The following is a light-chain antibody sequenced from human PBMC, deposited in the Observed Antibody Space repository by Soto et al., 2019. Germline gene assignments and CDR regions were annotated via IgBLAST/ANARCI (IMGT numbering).Light chain of an antibody. CDR3: SSYTNINTRACV. CDR1: RNDIGTYNL. V-gene: IGLV2-14*02. Sequence: QSVLTQPASVSESPGQSISISCGGGRNDIGTYNLVSWYQQHPGKAPKLIIYEGNKRPSGVSNRFSGSKSGNTASLTISGLQAEDEAEYYCSSYTNINTRACVFGTGTKVTVL. J-gene: IGLJ1*01. CDR2: EGN.